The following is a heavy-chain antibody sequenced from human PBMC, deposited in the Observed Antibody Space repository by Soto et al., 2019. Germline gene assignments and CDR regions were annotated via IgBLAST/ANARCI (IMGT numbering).Heavy chain of an antibody. J-gene: IGHJ6*03. D-gene: IGHD4-17*01. Sequence: GGSLRLSCAASGFTFSSYAMSWVRQAPGKGLEWVSAISGSGGSTYYADSVKGRFTISRDNSKNTLYLQMNSLRAEDTAVYYCAKDGENDYGDYRYYYYYMDVWGKGTTVTVSS. CDR1: GFTFSSYA. V-gene: IGHV3-23*01. CDR3: AKDGENDYGDYRYYYYYMDV. CDR2: ISGSGGST.